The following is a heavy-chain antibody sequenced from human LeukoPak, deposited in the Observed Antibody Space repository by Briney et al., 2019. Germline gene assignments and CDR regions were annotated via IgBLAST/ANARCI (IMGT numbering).Heavy chain of an antibody. CDR3: ARGGDHHGFDY. CDR1: GFTFSSYW. J-gene: IGHJ4*02. Sequence: GGPLRLSCAASGFTFSSYWIHWVRQAPGEGLVWVSRINSGGSDTIYAESVKGRFTISRDNAKNTVYLQMNSLRAEDTAVYFCARGGDHHGFDYWGQGTLVTVSS. CDR2: INSGGSDT. D-gene: IGHD4-17*01. V-gene: IGHV3-74*01.